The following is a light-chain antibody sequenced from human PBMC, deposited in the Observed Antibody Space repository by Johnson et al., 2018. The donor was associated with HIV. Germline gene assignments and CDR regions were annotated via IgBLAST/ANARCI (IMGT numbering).Light chain of an antibody. Sequence: QSVLKQPPSVSAAPGQKVTISCSGSSSNIGNNYISWYQQLPGTAPKLLIFESDKRPSGIPDRFSGSKSGTQATLGITGLQPGDEADYYCGTWDSSLSEGRVFGTGTKVTVL. V-gene: IGLV1-51*02. J-gene: IGLJ1*01. CDR2: ESD. CDR1: SSNIGNNY. CDR3: GTWDSSLSEGRV.